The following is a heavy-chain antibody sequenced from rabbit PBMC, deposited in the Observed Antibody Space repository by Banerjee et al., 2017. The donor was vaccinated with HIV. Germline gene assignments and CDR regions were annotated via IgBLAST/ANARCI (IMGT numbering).Heavy chain of an antibody. J-gene: IGHJ4*01. CDR2: IGGGSGST. CDR3: ARGYVGGPDYGAGNL. Sequence: QEQLEESGGALVKPGASLTLPCTASGFTLSGSWMCWVRQAPGKGLEWIACIGGGSGSTYYASWAKGRFTISKTSSTTVTLQMTSLTAADTATYFCARGYVGGPDYGAGNLWGPGTLVTVS. CDR1: GFTLSGSW. D-gene: IGHD7-1*01. V-gene: IGHV1S45*01.